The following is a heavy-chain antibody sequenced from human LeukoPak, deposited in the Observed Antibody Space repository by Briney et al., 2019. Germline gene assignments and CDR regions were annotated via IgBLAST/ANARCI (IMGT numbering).Heavy chain of an antibody. J-gene: IGHJ4*02. Sequence: GSVKVSCKASGYTFTGYYMHWVRQAPGQGLEWMGWINPNSGGTNYAQKFQGRVTMTRDTSISTAYMELSRLRSDDTAVYYCARDLVDTATWEFDYWGQGTLVTVSS. CDR2: INPNSGGT. CDR3: ARDLVDTATWEFDY. V-gene: IGHV1-2*02. CDR1: GYTFTGYY. D-gene: IGHD5-18*01.